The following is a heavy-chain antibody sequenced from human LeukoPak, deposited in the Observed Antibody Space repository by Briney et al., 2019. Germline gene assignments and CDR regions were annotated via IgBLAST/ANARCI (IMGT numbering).Heavy chain of an antibody. Sequence: SVKVSCKASGGTFSSYAISWVRQAPGQGLEWMGRIIPILGIANYAQKFQGRVTITADKSTSTAYMELSSLRSEDTAVYYCARDLSGMATIRYFDYWAREPWSPSPQ. V-gene: IGHV1-69*04. CDR1: GGTFSSYA. J-gene: IGHJ4*02. CDR2: IIPILGIA. CDR3: ARDLSGMATIRYFDY. D-gene: IGHD5-24*01.